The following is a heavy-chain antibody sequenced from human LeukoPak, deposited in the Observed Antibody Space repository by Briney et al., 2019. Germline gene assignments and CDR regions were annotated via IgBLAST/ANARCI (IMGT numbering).Heavy chain of an antibody. J-gene: IGHJ4*02. CDR3: ARAYRYGGNFDY. Sequence: SVKVSCNASGGTFSSYAITWVRQAPGQGLEWMGGIIPIFGTANYAQKFQGRVTVTADESTSTAYMELSSLRSEDTAVYYCARAYRYGGNFDYWGQGTLVTVSS. D-gene: IGHD4-23*01. CDR1: GGTFSSYA. V-gene: IGHV1-69*13. CDR2: IIPIFGTA.